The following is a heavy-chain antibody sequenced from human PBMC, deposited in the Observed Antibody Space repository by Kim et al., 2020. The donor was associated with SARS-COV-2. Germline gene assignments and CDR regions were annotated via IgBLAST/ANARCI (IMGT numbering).Heavy chain of an antibody. CDR1: GYTLTELS. CDR2: FDPEDGET. Sequence: VKVSCKVSGYTLTELSMHWVRQAPGKGLEWMGGFDPEDGETIYAQKFQGRVTMTEDTSTDTAYMELSSLRSEDTAVYYCATGVSPARSPSPLALWQNVWGQGTTVTVSS. V-gene: IGHV1-24*01. D-gene: IGHD3-10*01. CDR3: ATGVSPARSPSPLALWQNV. J-gene: IGHJ6*02.